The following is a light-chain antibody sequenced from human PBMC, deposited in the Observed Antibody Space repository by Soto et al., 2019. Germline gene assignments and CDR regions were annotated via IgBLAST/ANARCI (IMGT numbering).Light chain of an antibody. V-gene: IGKV3-11*01. CDR2: DAS. J-gene: IGKJ4*01. Sequence: EIVLTQSPATLSLSPGERATLSCRASQSVSSYLLWYQQKPGQAPRLLIYDASNRASGIPDRFSGSGSGTDFTLTISRLEPEDFAVYYCQEGTYWPAFGGGTKVDIK. CDR3: QEGTYWPA. CDR1: QSVSSY.